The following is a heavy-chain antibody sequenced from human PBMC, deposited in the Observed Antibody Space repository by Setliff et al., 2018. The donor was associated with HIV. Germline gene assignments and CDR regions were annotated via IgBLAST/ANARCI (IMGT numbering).Heavy chain of an antibody. Sequence: ASVKVSCKASGGTFSSYVISWVRQAPGQGLEWMGGIIPIFGTANYAQKFQGRVTITADESTSTAYMELSSLRSDDTAVYYCARDFSGQQLVGGWFDPWSQGTLVTVS. J-gene: IGHJ5*02. CDR2: IIPIFGTA. CDR1: GGTFSSYV. V-gene: IGHV1-69*13. D-gene: IGHD6-13*01. CDR3: ARDFSGQQLVGGWFDP.